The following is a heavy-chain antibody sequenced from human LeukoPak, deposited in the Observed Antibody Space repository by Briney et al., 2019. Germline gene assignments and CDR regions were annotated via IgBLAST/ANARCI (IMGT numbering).Heavy chain of an antibody. V-gene: IGHV3-30*03. CDR3: ALSSSWYGGFFDY. Sequence: GGSLRLSCAASGFTFSSYGMHWVRQAPGKGLEWVAVISYDGSNKYYADSVRGRFTISRDNTKNTLYLQMNSLRAEDTAVYYCALSSSWYGGFFDYWGQGTLVTVSS. CDR1: GFTFSSYG. J-gene: IGHJ4*02. D-gene: IGHD6-13*01. CDR2: ISYDGSNK.